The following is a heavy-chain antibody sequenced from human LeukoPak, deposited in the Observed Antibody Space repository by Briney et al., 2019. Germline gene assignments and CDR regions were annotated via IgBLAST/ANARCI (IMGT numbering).Heavy chain of an antibody. CDR3: VRDLSSGYYFDN. J-gene: IGHJ4*02. Sequence: PGGSLRLSCAASGFTFSSYWMGWVRQAPGKGLEWVANIKQDGTEKYYVDSVKGPFTISRDNAKNSLYLQMNSLRAEDTAVYYCVRDLSSGYYFDNWGQGTLVSVSS. D-gene: IGHD6-25*01. CDR1: GFTFSSYW. CDR2: IKQDGTEK. V-gene: IGHV3-7*01.